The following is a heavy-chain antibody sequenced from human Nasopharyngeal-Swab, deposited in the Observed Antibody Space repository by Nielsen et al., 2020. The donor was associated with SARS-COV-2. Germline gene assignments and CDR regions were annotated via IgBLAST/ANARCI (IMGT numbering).Heavy chain of an antibody. J-gene: IGHJ6*02. V-gene: IGHV3-21*01. CDR2: ISSSSSCI. Sequence: GESLKISCAASGFTFSMYSMNWVRQAPGKGLEWVSSISSSSSCIYYADSVKGRFTISRDNAKNSLYLQMNSLRAEDTAVYYCARDHLMTVTIPYYYYGMDVWGQGTTVTVSS. D-gene: IGHD4-11*01. CDR3: ARDHLMTVTIPYYYYGMDV. CDR1: GFTFSMYS.